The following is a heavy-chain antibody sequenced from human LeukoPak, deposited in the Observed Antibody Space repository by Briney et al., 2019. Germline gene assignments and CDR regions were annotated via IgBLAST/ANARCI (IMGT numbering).Heavy chain of an antibody. CDR1: GYSISSGYY. D-gene: IGHD3-9*01. Sequence: PSETLSLTCTVSGYSISSGYYWGWIRQPPGKGLEWIGSIYHSGSTHYNPSLKSRVTISVDTSKNQFSLKLSSVTAADTAVYYCATNYDILSWDGFDYWGQGTLVTVSS. CDR3: ATNYDILSWDGFDY. J-gene: IGHJ4*02. CDR2: IYHSGST. V-gene: IGHV4-38-2*02.